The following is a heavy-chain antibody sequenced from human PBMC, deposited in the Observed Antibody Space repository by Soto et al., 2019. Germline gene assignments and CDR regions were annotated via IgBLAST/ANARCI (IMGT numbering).Heavy chain of an antibody. Sequence: GESLKISCAASGFTFSSYAMSWVRQAPGKGLEWVSAISGSGGSTYYADSVKGRFTISRDNSKNTLYLQMNSLRAEDTAVYYCAKDGVGATHDGDAFDIWGQGTMVTVSS. CDR2: ISGSGGST. J-gene: IGHJ3*02. D-gene: IGHD1-26*01. CDR1: GFTFSSYA. V-gene: IGHV3-23*01. CDR3: AKDGVGATHDGDAFDI.